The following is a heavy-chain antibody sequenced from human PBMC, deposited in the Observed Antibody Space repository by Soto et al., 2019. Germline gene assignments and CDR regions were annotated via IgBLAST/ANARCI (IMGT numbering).Heavy chain of an antibody. CDR3: ASNCGGGCHRGDFAY. CDR2: INPSGGST. CDR1: GYTFTGYY. V-gene: IGHV1-46*01. D-gene: IGHD2-21*01. J-gene: IGHJ4*02. Sequence: GSSVKVSCKASGYTFTGYYMHWVLQAPGQGLEWMGIINPSGGSTSYAQKFQGRVTMTRDTSTSTVYMELSSLRSEDTAVYYCASNCGGGCHRGDFAYWSRRSLVP.